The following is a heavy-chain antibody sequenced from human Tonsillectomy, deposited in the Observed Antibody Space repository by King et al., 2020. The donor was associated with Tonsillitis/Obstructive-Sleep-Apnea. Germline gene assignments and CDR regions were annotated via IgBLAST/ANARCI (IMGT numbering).Heavy chain of an antibody. Sequence: VQLVESGGGLVQPGGSLRLSCAASGFTFSTYWMSWVRQAPGKGLEWVANIQQDGSEKYYVDSLKGRFTISRDNAKNSLYLQMNILRAEDTAVYYCARDRADYDFWGGYFFGGSDSWGQGTLVTVSS. CDR1: GFTFSTYW. CDR2: IQQDGSEK. D-gene: IGHD3-3*01. CDR3: ARDRADYDFWGGYFFGGSDS. J-gene: IGHJ5*01. V-gene: IGHV3-7*03.